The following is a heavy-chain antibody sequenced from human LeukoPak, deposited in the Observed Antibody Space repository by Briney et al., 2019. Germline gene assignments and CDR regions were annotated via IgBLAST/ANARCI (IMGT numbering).Heavy chain of an antibody. CDR1: GFTFSTFP. CDR2: LSGSGTNT. V-gene: IGHV3-23*01. Sequence: GGSLRLSCAASGFTFSTFPMSWVRQAPGKGLDWVSTLSGSGTNTYYADSVRGRFTISRDDSENTLYLQMNSLRADDTAVYYCAKDMGLVLSTVAPFDNWGQGTLVTVSS. CDR3: AKDMGLVLSTVAPFDN. J-gene: IGHJ4*02. D-gene: IGHD4/OR15-4a*01.